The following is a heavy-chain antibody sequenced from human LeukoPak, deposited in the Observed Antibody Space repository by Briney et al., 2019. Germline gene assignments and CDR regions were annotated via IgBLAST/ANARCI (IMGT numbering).Heavy chain of an antibody. J-gene: IGHJ5*02. CDR3: AREGDEIAAAGMT. D-gene: IGHD6-13*01. CDR1: GFTVSSNY. CDR2: ISGSGGST. V-gene: IGHV3-23*01. Sequence: PGGSLRLSCAASGFTVSSNYMSWVRQAPGKGLEWVSAISGSGGSTYYADSVKGRFTISRDNSKNTLYLQMNSLRAEDTAVYYCAREGDEIAAAGMTLGQGTLVTVSS.